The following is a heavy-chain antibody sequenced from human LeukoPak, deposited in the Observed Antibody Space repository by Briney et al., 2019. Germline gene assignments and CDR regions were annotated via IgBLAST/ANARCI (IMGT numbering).Heavy chain of an antibody. J-gene: IGHJ4*02. V-gene: IGHV3-21*01. CDR1: GFTFTTYW. Sequence: PGGSLRLSCAASGFTFTTYWMSWVRQAPGKGLEWVSSISSSSSYIYYADSVKGRFTISRDNAKNSLYLQMNSLRAEDTAVYYCAREATYCSGGSCYQFWGQGTLVTVSS. D-gene: IGHD2-15*01. CDR2: ISSSSSYI. CDR3: AREATYCSGGSCYQF.